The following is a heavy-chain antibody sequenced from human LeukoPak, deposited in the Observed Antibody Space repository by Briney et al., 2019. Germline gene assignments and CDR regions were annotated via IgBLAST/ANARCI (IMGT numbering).Heavy chain of an antibody. CDR3: ARGDSGYDLAHFDY. CDR2: IWYDGSNK. Sequence: GGFLRLSCAASGFTFSSYGMHWVRQAPGKGLEWVAVIWYDGSNKYYADSVKGRFTISRDNSKNTLYLQMNSLRAEDTAVYYCARGDSGYDLAHFDYWGQGTLVTVSS. V-gene: IGHV3-33*01. CDR1: GFTFSSYG. D-gene: IGHD5-12*01. J-gene: IGHJ4*02.